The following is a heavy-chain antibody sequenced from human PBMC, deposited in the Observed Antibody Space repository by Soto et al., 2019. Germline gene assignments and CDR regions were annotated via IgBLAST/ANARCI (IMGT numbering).Heavy chain of an antibody. J-gene: IGHJ5*02. CDR1: GFTFSSYS. D-gene: IGHD6-13*01. CDR3: ARERKGILAAAGANWFDP. V-gene: IGHV3-48*02. Sequence: GGSLRLSCAASGFTFSSYSMNWVRQAPGKGLEWVSYISSSSSTIYYADSVKGRFTISRDNAKNSLYLQMNSLRDEDTAVYYCARERKGILAAAGANWFDPWGQGTLVTVSS. CDR2: ISSSSSTI.